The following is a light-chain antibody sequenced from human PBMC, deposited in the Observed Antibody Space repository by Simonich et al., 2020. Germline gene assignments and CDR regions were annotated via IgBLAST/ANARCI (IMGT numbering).Light chain of an antibody. CDR3: QAWDSSTAWV. V-gene: IGLV3-1*01. CDR1: KLGDKY. J-gene: IGLJ3*02. CDR2: QDS. Sequence: SYELTQPPSVSVSPGQTASITCSGDKLGDKYACWYQQKPGQSPVLVIYQDSKRPSGIPERFSGSKSGNTATLTISGTQAMDEADYYCQAWDSSTAWVFGGGTKLTVL.